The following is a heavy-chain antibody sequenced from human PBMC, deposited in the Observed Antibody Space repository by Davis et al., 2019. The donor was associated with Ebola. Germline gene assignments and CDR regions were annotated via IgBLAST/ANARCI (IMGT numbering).Heavy chain of an antibody. Sequence: ASVKVSCKASGYTFTSYGISWVRQAPGQGLEWMGWISAYNGNTNYAQKLQGRVTMTTDTSTSTAYMELRSLRSDDTAVYYCARYRPSSSSLSRYYYGMDVWGQGTTVTVSS. CDR1: GYTFTSYG. J-gene: IGHJ6*02. CDR2: ISAYNGNT. CDR3: ARYRPSSSSLSRYYYGMDV. V-gene: IGHV1-18*01. D-gene: IGHD6-6*01.